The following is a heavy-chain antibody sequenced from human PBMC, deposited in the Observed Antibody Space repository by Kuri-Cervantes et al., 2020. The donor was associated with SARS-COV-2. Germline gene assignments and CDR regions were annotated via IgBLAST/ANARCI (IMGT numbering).Heavy chain of an antibody. CDR3: YCAPKEGFDS. D-gene: IGHD2-21*01. J-gene: IGHJ4*02. CDR2: IIPIFGTA. Sequence: SVKVSCKASGGTFSSYAISWVRQAPGQGLEWMGGIIPIFGTANYAQKFQGRVTMTTDTSTSTVYMELSSLTSEDTAIYYCYCAPKEGFDSWGQGTLVTVSS. V-gene: IGHV1-69*05. CDR1: GGTFSSYA.